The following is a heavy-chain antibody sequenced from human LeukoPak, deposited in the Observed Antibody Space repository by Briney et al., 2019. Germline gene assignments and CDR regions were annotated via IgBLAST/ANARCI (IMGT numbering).Heavy chain of an antibody. J-gene: IGHJ4*02. Sequence: SETLSLTCTVSGGSISSYYWSWIRQPPGKGLEWIGYIYYSGCTNYNPSLKSRVTISVDTSKNQFSLKLSSVTAADTAVYYCARVGSGVADYWGQGTLVTVSS. V-gene: IGHV4-59*01. CDR2: IYYSGCT. CDR3: ARVGSGVADY. D-gene: IGHD6-19*01. CDR1: GGSISSYY.